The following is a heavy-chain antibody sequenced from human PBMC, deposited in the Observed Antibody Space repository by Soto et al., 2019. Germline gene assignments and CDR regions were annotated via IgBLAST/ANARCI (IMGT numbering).Heavy chain of an antibody. J-gene: IGHJ5*02. V-gene: IGHV3-33*01. CDR3: ARGRDCSGGACYSDH. CDR1: GFIFSDYG. D-gene: IGHD2-15*01. CDR2: IWYDGSHK. Sequence: QAQLVESGGGVVQPGRSLRLSCAASGFIFSDYGMNWVRQAPGKGLEWVGVIWYDGSHKYYVDSVKGRFTISRDNSRNTLFLQMTSLRAEDTAVYYCARGRDCSGGACYSDHWGQGTLVTVSS.